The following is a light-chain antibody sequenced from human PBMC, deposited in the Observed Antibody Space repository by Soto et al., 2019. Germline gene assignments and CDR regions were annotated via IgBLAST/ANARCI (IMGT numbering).Light chain of an antibody. CDR3: QQRSNWPLFT. CDR2: DAP. CDR1: QSVSSY. V-gene: IGKV3-11*01. J-gene: IGKJ4*01. Sequence: EIVLTQSPATLSLSPGERATLSCRASQSVSSYLAWYQQKPGQAPRLLIYDAPNRATGIPARFSGSGSGTDFTLTISSLEPEDFAVYYCQQRSNWPLFTFGGGTKVDIK.